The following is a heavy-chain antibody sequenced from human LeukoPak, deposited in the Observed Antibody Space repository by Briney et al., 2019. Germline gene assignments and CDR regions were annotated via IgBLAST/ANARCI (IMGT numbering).Heavy chain of an antibody. D-gene: IGHD6-19*01. J-gene: IGHJ4*02. CDR2: ISNSGSTI. CDR1: GFTFSSYE. CDR3: AAWYSSGWYGGY. Sequence: TGGSLRLSCAASGFTFSSYEMNWVRQAPGKGLEWVSYISNSGSTIYYADSVKGRFTISRDNAKNSLYLQMNSLRAEDTAVYYCAAWYSSGWYGGYWGQGTLVTVSS. V-gene: IGHV3-48*03.